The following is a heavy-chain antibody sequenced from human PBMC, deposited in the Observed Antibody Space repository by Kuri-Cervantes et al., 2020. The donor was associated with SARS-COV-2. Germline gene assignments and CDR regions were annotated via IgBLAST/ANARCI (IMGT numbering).Heavy chain of an antibody. CDR2: MSAEKSYK. Sequence: SLKIPCAASGFSFRSHGMHWVRRASGRGPEGVAVMSAEKSYKNYGDSEEARFTVSRDNSRNIMYLQMISLGLEDAAVSYCASLGLGDKDVWYGFDYWGLGALVTVSS. V-gene: IGHV3-30*03. CDR1: GFSFRSHG. J-gene: IGHJ4*02. D-gene: IGHD3-16*01. CDR3: ASLGLGDKDVWYGFDY.